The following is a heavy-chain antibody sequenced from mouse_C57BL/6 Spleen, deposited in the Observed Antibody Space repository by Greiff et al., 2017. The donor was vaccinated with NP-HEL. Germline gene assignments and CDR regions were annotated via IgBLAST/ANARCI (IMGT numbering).Heavy chain of an antibody. J-gene: IGHJ3*01. CDR3: ARDGHGSTFAY. Sequence: EVHLVESGGGLVKPGGSLKLSCAASGFTFSSYAMSWVRQTPEKRLEWVATISDGGSYTYYPDNVKGRFTISRDNAKNNLYLQMSHLKSEDTAMYYCARDGHGSTFAYWGQRTLVTVSA. V-gene: IGHV5-4*01. CDR2: ISDGGSYT. D-gene: IGHD1-1*01. CDR1: GFTFSSYA.